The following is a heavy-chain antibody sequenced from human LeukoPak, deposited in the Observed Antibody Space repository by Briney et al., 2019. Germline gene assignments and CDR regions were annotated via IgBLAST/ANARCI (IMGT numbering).Heavy chain of an antibody. J-gene: IGHJ4*02. CDR2: ISGSGGST. CDR1: GFTFSSYA. D-gene: IGHD3-22*01. CDR3: ATRNPSPRYYYDSSGRGSG. Sequence: QTGGSLRLSCAASGFTFSSYAMSWVRQAPGKGLGWVSAISGSGGSTYYADSVKGRFTISRDNSKNTLYLQMNSLRAEDTAVYYCATRNPSPRYYYDSSGRGSGWGQGTLVTVSS. V-gene: IGHV3-23*01.